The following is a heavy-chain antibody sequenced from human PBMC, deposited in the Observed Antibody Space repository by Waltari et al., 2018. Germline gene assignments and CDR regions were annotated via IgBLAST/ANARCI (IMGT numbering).Heavy chain of an antibody. Sequence: QVQLVQSGAEVKKPGSSVKVSCKASGGTFSSYAISWVRRAPGQGLEWMGGIIPIFGTANYAQKFQVRVTITADESTSTAYMELSSLRSEDTAVYYCARGGSLWSGSIKSDDAFDIWGQGTMVTVSS. D-gene: IGHD3-3*01. CDR2: IIPIFGTA. J-gene: IGHJ3*02. V-gene: IGHV1-69*13. CDR1: GGTFSSYA. CDR3: ARGGSLWSGSIKSDDAFDI.